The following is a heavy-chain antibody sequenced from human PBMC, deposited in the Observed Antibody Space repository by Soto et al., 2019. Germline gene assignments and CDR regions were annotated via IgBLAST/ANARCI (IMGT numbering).Heavy chain of an antibody. V-gene: IGHV1-69*01. CDR3: AREGISGYDLGNWFDP. CDR1: GDTFSNYA. Sequence: QVQLVQSGAEVKKPGSSVKVSCKASGDTFSNYAINWVRQAPGQGLEWMGGIIPIFSTANFAQRFQGRVTITADESTSTAYMELSSLRSEDTAIYHCAREGISGYDLGNWFDPWGQGTLVTVSS. CDR2: IIPIFSTA. J-gene: IGHJ5*02. D-gene: IGHD5-12*01.